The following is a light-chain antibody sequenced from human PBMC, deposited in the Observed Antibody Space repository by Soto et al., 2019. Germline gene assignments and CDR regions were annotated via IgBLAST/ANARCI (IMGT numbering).Light chain of an antibody. J-gene: IGLJ2*01. CDR1: SGSIASNY. CDR3: QSYDSSNQV. CDR2: EDN. Sequence: NFMLTQPHSVSESPGKTVTISCTRSSGSIASNYVQWHQQRPGSSHTTVIYEDNQSNSGVPDRFSGSIDSSSNAASLTISGLQTEDEADYYCQSYDSSNQVFGGGTKLTVL. V-gene: IGLV6-57*01.